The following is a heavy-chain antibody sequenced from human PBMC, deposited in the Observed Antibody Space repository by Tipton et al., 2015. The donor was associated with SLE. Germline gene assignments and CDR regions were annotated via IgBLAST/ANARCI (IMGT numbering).Heavy chain of an antibody. CDR2: VNDSGST. D-gene: IGHD6-19*01. Sequence: TLSLTCAVYGGSFSGYYWSWIRQSPGKGLEWIGEVNDSGSTIYNPSLQSRVTVSLDSSKKQFSLKLSSVTAADTAVYYCARSEYSSGLIDYWGQGTLVTVSS. J-gene: IGHJ4*02. CDR1: GGSFSGYY. CDR3: ARSEYSSGLIDY. V-gene: IGHV4-34*01.